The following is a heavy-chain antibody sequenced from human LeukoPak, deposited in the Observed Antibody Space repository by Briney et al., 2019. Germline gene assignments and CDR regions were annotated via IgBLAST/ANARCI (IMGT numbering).Heavy chain of an antibody. J-gene: IGHJ4*02. CDR1: GGSISTHY. Sequence: SETQSLTCTVSGGSISTHYWSWIRQPPGKGLEWIGYVFDSERTKDNPSLKSRATLSADTSKNQFSLKLSSVTAADTAVYYCARISDSLIDYWGQGTLVTVSS. CDR2: VFDSERT. CDR3: ARISDSLIDY. V-gene: IGHV4-59*11. D-gene: IGHD2-21*01.